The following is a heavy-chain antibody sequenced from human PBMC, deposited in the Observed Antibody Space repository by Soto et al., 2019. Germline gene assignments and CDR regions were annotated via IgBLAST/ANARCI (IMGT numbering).Heavy chain of an antibody. D-gene: IGHD3-10*01. V-gene: IGHV1-69*02. CDR2: INPILSMS. J-gene: IGHJ4*02. CDR1: GDTFTFYS. CDR3: ASSYGSGYRAFDY. Sequence: QVQLVQSGAEVKKPGSSVRVSCKASGDTFTFYSINWVRQAPGLGLEWMGRINPILSMSNYAQRFQGRATMTADKSTTTAYMELSRLRSEDTAMYYCASSYGSGYRAFDYWGQGALVTVSS.